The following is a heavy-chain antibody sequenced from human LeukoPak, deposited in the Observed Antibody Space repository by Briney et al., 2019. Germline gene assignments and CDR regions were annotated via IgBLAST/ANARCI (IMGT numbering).Heavy chain of an antibody. D-gene: IGHD5-18*01. Sequence: GASVKVSCKASGGTFSSYAISWVRQAPGQGLEWMGGIILIFGTANYAQKSQGRVTITADKSTSTACMELSSLRSEDTAVYYCARDRGYSYGPGDYWGQGTLVTVSS. CDR2: IILIFGTA. CDR1: GGTFSSYA. V-gene: IGHV1-69*06. J-gene: IGHJ4*02. CDR3: ARDRGYSYGPGDY.